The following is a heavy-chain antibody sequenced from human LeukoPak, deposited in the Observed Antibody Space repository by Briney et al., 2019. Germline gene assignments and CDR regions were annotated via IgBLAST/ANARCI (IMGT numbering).Heavy chain of an antibody. J-gene: IGHJ4*02. D-gene: IGHD2-8*02. CDR2: IYYSGST. Sequence: SETLSLTCIVSGDSISSSSYYWGWIRQPPGKGLEWIGSIYYSGSTYYNPSLKSRVIISVDTSKNQFSLKLSSVTAADTAVYYCARVAPLVANWGQGTLITVSS. V-gene: IGHV4-39*01. CDR3: ARVAPLVAN. CDR1: GDSISSSSYY.